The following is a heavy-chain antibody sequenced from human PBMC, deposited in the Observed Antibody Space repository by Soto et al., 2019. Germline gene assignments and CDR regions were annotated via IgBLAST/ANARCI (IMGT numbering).Heavy chain of an antibody. CDR2: ISYDGSNK. Sequence: QPGGSLRLSCAASGFTFSSYGMHWVRQAPGKGLEWVAVISYDGSNKYYADSVKGRFAISRDNSKNTLYLQMNSLRAEDTAVYYCAKDWTRSKHLGYAIPEIGYFDYWGQGTLVTVSS. J-gene: IGHJ4*02. V-gene: IGHV3-30*18. CDR1: GFTFSSYG. CDR3: AKDWTRSKHLGYAIPEIGYFDY. D-gene: IGHD2-8*01.